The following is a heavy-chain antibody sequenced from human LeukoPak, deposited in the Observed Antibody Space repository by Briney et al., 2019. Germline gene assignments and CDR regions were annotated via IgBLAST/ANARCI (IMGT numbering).Heavy chain of an antibody. CDR1: GFTFSSYG. V-gene: IGHV3-30*18. Sequence: PGRSLRLSCAASGFTFSSYGMHWVRQAPGKGLEWVAVISYDGSNKYYADSVKGRFTISRDNSKNTLYLQMNSLRAEDTAVYYCAKDPGWLQFRYYLDYWGQGTLVTVSS. CDR2: ISYDGSNK. D-gene: IGHD5-24*01. J-gene: IGHJ4*02. CDR3: AKDPGWLQFRYYLDY.